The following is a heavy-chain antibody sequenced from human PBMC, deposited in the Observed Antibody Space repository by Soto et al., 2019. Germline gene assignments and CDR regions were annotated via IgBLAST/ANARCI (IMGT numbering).Heavy chain of an antibody. CDR1: GFSLSTSNMA. Sequence: QITLKESGPTLVKPTQTLTLTCSFSGFSLSTSNMAVGWIRQPPGKALEWLALIYWDDDKRYSPSLKNRLTNTRDTSKNQVVLTMTNMDPVDTATYYCAQKVQYYFDYWGQGTLVIVSS. CDR3: AQKVQYYFDY. J-gene: IGHJ4*02. V-gene: IGHV2-5*02. CDR2: IYWDDDK.